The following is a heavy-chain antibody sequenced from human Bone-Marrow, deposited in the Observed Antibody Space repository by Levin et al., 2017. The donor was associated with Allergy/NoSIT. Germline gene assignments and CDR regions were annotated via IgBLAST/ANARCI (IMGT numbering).Heavy chain of an antibody. CDR3: ARDLSAVAGYYFDY. Sequence: PGGSLRLSCKASGYTFTSYAMNWVRQAPGQGLEWMGWINTNTGNPTYAQGFTGRFVFSLDTSVSTAYLQISSLKAEDTAVYYCARDLSAVAGYYFDYWAREPWSPSPQ. CDR2: INTNTGNP. CDR1: GYTFTSYA. V-gene: IGHV7-4-1*02. J-gene: IGHJ4*02. D-gene: IGHD6-19*01.